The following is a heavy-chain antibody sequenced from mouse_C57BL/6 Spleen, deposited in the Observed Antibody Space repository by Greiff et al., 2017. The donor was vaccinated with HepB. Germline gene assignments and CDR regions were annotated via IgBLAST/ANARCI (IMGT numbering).Heavy chain of an antibody. CDR3: ARSRSLLRMDY. Sequence: QVQLQQPGAELVMPGASVKLSCKASGYTFTSYWMHWVKQRPGQGLEWIGEIDPSDSYTNYNQKFKGKSTLTVDKSSSTAYMQLSSLTSEDSAVYYCARSRSLLRMDYWGQGTSVTVSS. J-gene: IGHJ4*01. D-gene: IGHD1-2*01. V-gene: IGHV1-69*01. CDR1: GYTFTSYW. CDR2: IDPSDSYT.